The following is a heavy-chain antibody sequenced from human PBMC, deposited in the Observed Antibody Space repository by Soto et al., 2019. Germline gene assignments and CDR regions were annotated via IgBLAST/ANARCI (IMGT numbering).Heavy chain of an antibody. Sequence: GGSLRLSCAASGINFSTYAMSWVRQAPGKGLEWVSTITSLGSTYYPDSVKGRFTISRDSSKNLLYLQMDSLRDEDTAVYYCAKGPLIVVVPFDYWGQGTLVTVSS. V-gene: IGHV3-23*01. J-gene: IGHJ4*02. CDR2: ITSLGST. D-gene: IGHD2-15*01. CDR1: GINFSTYA. CDR3: AKGPLIVVVPFDY.